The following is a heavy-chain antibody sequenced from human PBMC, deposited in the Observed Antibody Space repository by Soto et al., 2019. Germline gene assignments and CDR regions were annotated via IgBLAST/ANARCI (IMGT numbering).Heavy chain of an antibody. Sequence: PGGSLRLSCAASGFTFSHYGMHWVRQAPGKGLEWVAAIPFDGSVQYYADSVRGRFTISRDDSKNTLYLQMNSLRPEDTALYYCAKDAIVVVPAAISSGPDYWGQGTLVTVSS. J-gene: IGHJ4*02. V-gene: IGHV3-30*18. CDR2: IPFDGSVQ. D-gene: IGHD2-2*02. CDR1: GFTFSHYG. CDR3: AKDAIVVVPAAISSGPDY.